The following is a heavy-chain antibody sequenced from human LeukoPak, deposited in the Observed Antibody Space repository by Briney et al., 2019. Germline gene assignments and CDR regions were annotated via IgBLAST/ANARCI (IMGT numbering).Heavy chain of an antibody. J-gene: IGHJ6*02. Sequence: ASVTVSCKASGYTFTSYGISWVRQAPGQGLEWMGWISAYNGNTNYAQKLQGRVTRTTDTSTSTGYMEPRSLRSDDTAVYYCARGPVMTTVTTHAMTQPHYYYDGMDVWGHGTTCTVSS. D-gene: IGHD4-17*01. CDR3: ARGPVMTTVTTHAMTQPHYYYDGMDV. V-gene: IGHV1-18*01. CDR2: ISAYNGNT. CDR1: GYTFTSYG.